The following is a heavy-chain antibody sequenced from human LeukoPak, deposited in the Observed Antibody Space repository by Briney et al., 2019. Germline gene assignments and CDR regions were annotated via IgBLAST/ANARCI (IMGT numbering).Heavy chain of an antibody. D-gene: IGHD6-13*01. J-gene: IGHJ4*02. Sequence: SETLSLTCTVSGGSISSSSYYWGWIRQPPGKGLEWIGSIYYSGSTYYNPSLKSRVTVSVDTSKNQFSLKLSSVTAADTAVYYCARMSSSWSKIDYWGQGTLVTVSS. CDR1: GGSISSSSYY. CDR3: ARMSSSWSKIDY. CDR2: IYYSGST. V-gene: IGHV4-39*01.